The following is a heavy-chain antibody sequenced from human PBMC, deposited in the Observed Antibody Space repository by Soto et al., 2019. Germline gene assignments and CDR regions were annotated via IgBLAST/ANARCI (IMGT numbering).Heavy chain of an antibody. CDR1: GYTFTSYA. V-gene: IGHV1-3*01. Sequence: QVQLVQSGAEVKKPGASVKVSCKASGYTFTSYAMHWVRQAPGQRLEGMGWINAGNGNTKYSQKFQGRVTITRDTSASTAYMELSSLRSEDTAVYYCARVRIAAARSVGYWCQGTLVTVSS. D-gene: IGHD6-13*01. CDR2: INAGNGNT. CDR3: ARVRIAAARSVGY. J-gene: IGHJ4*02.